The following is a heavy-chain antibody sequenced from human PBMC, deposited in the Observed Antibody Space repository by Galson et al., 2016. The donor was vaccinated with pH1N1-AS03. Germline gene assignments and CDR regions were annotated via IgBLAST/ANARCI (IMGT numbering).Heavy chain of an antibody. D-gene: IGHD1-1*01. CDR1: GFIFSRFA. Sequence: SLRLSCAASGFIFSRFAVTWVRQAPGKGLEWVSLIHDDGVGTYYADSVKGRFTISRDNSKNTLFLHMNSLRAEDTAVYYCAKARRLETPNYFFDYWGQGTLVTVSS. CDR2: IHDDGVGT. CDR3: AKARRLETPNYFFDY. J-gene: IGHJ4*02. V-gene: IGHV3-23*03.